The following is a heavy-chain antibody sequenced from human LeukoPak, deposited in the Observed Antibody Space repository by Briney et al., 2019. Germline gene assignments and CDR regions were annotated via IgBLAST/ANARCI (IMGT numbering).Heavy chain of an antibody. D-gene: IGHD3-16*01. J-gene: IGHJ3*02. CDR3: ARDLADDAFDI. CDR2: INPSGGST. V-gene: IGHV1-46*01. Sequence: GASVKVSCNASGYTFTSYYMHWVRQAPEQGLEWMGIINPSGGSTSYAQKFQGRVTMTRDTSTSTVYMELSSLRSEDTAVYYCARDLADDAFDIWGQGTMVTVS. CDR1: GYTFTSYY.